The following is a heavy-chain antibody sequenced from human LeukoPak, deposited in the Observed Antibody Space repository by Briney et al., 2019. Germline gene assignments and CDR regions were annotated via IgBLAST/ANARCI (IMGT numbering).Heavy chain of an antibody. CDR3: ARINWGSSYFDY. V-gene: IGHV4-4*07. Sequence: SETLSLTCTVSGGSISGYYWSWIRQPAGKGLEWIGHIYTSGSTNYSPSLKGRVTMSVDTSKNQFSLKLSSVTAADTALYYCARINWGSSYFDYWGQGTLVTVSS. D-gene: IGHD7-27*01. CDR2: IYTSGST. J-gene: IGHJ4*02. CDR1: GGSISGYY.